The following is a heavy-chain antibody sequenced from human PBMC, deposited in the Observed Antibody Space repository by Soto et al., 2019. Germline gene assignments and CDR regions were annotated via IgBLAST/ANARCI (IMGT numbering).Heavy chain of an antibody. Sequence: QVQLVESGGGVVQPGRSLRLSCAASGFTVSSYAMHWVRQAPGKGLEWVAVISYDGSNKYYADSVKGRFTISRDNSKNTLYLQMNSLRAEDTAVYYCARAIGYCSSTSCFPDYYYGMDVWGQGTTVTVSS. CDR2: ISYDGSNK. CDR3: ARAIGYCSSTSCFPDYYYGMDV. D-gene: IGHD2-2*01. CDR1: GFTVSSYA. J-gene: IGHJ6*02. V-gene: IGHV3-30-3*01.